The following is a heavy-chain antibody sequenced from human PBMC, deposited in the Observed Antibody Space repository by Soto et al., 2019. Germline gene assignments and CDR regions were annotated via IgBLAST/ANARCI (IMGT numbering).Heavy chain of an antibody. CDR1: GGTFISYA. Sequence: QVQLVQSGAEVKKPGSSVKVSCKASGGTFISYAISWVRQAPGQGLEWMGGIIPIFGTANYAQKFQGRVTITADEATSLAYMELSSLRSEDTAVYYCARSDTAMVTFSTAFDYWGQVTLVTVSS. CDR3: ARSDTAMVTFSTAFDY. CDR2: IIPIFGTA. J-gene: IGHJ4*02. D-gene: IGHD5-18*01. V-gene: IGHV1-69*12.